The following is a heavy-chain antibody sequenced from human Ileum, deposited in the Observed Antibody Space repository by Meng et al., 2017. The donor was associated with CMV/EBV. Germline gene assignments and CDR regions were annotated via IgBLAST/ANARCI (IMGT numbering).Heavy chain of an antibody. V-gene: IGHV1-69*02. CDR1: GGTFSSYT. Sequence: SVKVSCKASGGTFSSYTISWVRQAPGQGLEWMGRIIPILGIANYAQKFQGRVTITADKSTSTAYMELSSLRSEDTAVYYCARNRITIFGVVAYYDLDVWGQGTTVTVSS. J-gene: IGHJ6*02. CDR2: IIPILGIA. D-gene: IGHD3-3*01. CDR3: ARNRITIFGVVAYYDLDV.